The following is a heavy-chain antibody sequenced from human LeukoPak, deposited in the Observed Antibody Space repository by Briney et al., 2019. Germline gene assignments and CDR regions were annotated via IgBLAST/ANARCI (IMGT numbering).Heavy chain of an antibody. CDR3: ARGGSGSTSPCPV. D-gene: IGHD3-10*01. Sequence: EASVKVSCKASGYTFTGYYMHWVRQAPGQGLEWMGWINPNSGGTNYAQKFQGRVTMTRDTSISTAYMELSRLRSDDTAVYYCARGGSGSTSPCPVWGQGTLVPVSS. J-gene: IGHJ4*02. V-gene: IGHV1-2*02. CDR1: GYTFTGYY. CDR2: INPNSGGT.